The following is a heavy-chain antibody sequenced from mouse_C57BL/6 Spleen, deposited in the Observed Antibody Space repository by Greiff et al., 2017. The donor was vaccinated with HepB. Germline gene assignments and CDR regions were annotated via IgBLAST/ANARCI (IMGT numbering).Heavy chain of an antibody. D-gene: IGHD1-1*01. Sequence: EVKLVDSGGGLVKPGGSLKLSCAASGFTFSSYAMSWVRQTPEKRLEWVATISDGGSYTYYPDNVKGRFTISRDNAKNNLYLQMSHLKSEDTAMYYCARASPYYHFDYWGQGTTLTVSS. J-gene: IGHJ2*01. CDR2: ISDGGSYT. V-gene: IGHV5-4*03. CDR1: GFTFSSYA. CDR3: ARASPYYHFDY.